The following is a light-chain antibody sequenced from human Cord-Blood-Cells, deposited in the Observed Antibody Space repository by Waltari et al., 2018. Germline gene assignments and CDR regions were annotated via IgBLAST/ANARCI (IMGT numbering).Light chain of an antibody. CDR2: DAS. CDR3: QQYDNLPFT. V-gene: IGKV1-33*01. Sequence: DIQITKSPSSLSASVGDRVTITCQASQDISNYLNWYQQKPGQAPKLLIYDASNLETGVPSRFSGSGSGTDFTFTISSLQPEDIATYYCQQYDNLPFTFGPGTKVDIK. J-gene: IGKJ3*01. CDR1: QDISNY.